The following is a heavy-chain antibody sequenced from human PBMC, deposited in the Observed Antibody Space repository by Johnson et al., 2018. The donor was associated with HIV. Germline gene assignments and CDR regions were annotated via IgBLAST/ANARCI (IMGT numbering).Heavy chain of an antibody. D-gene: IGHD1-26*01. CDR1: GFTLSSYD. CDR2: IGTTGDT. J-gene: IGHJ3*02. Sequence: MQLVESGGGLVQPGGSLRLSCAASGFTLSSYDMHWVRQVTGKGLEWVSSIGTTGDTYYPDSVKGRFTISRDNSKNTLYLQMNSLRAEDTAVYYCAKEFPTRGPFDIWGQGTMVTVSS. V-gene: IGHV3-13*01. CDR3: AKEFPTRGPFDI.